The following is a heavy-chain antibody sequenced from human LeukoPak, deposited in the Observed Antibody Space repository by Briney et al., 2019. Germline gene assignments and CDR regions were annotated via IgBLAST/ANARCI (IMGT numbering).Heavy chain of an antibody. J-gene: IGHJ5*02. CDR3: AKDRVVVTQGWFDP. CDR2: ISGSGGTT. CDR1: GFTFSSYA. Sequence: GGSLRLSCAASGFTFSSYAMSWVRQAPGKRLEWVSAISGSGGTTYYADSVKGRFTISRDNSKNTLYLQMNSLRAEDTAVYYCAKDRVVVTQGWFDPWGQGTLVTVSS. V-gene: IGHV3-23*01. D-gene: IGHD3-22*01.